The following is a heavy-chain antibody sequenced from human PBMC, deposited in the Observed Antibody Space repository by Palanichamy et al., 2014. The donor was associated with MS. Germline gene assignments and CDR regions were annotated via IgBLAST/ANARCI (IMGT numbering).Heavy chain of an antibody. CDR3: ARDRTRVTPSTPDD. D-gene: IGHD4-23*01. Sequence: QVQLVHSGAEVKRPGASVKVSCKASGYAFTEHFIHWVRQAPGHGLEWMGWMNPNNGDTNYGRKFQGRVTMTRDTSTSTAYMELSRLRFDDTAFYYCARDRTRVTPSTPDDWGQGTLVTVSS. J-gene: IGHJ4*02. CDR1: GYAFTEHF. CDR2: MNPNNGDT. V-gene: IGHV1-2*02.